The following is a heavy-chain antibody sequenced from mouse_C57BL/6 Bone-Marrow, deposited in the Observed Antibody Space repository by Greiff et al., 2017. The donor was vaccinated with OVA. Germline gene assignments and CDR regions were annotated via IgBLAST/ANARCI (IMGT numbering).Heavy chain of an antibody. Sequence: QVQLQQSGAELARPGASVKLSCKASGYTFTSYGISWVKQRTGQGLEWIGEIYPRSGNTYYNEKFKGKATLTADKSSSTAYMERRSLTSEDSAVYFCARRGNGGVYYAMDYWGQGTSVTVSS. CDR2: IYPRSGNT. V-gene: IGHV1-81*01. J-gene: IGHJ4*01. CDR1: GYTFTSYG. CDR3: ARRGNGGVYYAMDY.